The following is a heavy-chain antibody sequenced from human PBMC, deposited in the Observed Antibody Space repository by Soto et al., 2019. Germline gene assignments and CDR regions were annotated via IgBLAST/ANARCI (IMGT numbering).Heavy chain of an antibody. CDR3: ARVGGYPLGAFDI. D-gene: IGHD5-12*01. V-gene: IGHV4-59*01. J-gene: IGHJ3*02. Sequence: SETLSLTCTVSGGSIRSYYWSWLRQPPGKGLEWIGYISYSGITNYKPSLKSRVTILGDTSKNQFSLKLNSVTAADTAVYYCARVGGYPLGAFDIWGQGTMVTVSS. CDR1: GGSIRSYY. CDR2: ISYSGIT.